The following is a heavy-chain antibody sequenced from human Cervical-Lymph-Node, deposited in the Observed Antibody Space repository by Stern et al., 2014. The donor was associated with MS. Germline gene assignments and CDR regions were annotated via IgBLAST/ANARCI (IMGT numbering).Heavy chain of an antibody. CDR2: SVPDDSDT. CDR1: GYVFSDSW. J-gene: IGHJ4*02. CDR3: ARPITGVNGGLKY. Sequence: MQLVQSGAEVKKPGESLKISCKGSGYVFSDSWIGWVRQVPGQGLEWIGTSVPDDSDTRYSPTFQGQFTISADKSVSTAYLQWSRLKASDTAMYYCARPITGVNGGLKYWCQGTLVTVSS. V-gene: IGHV5-51*03. D-gene: IGHD1-20*01.